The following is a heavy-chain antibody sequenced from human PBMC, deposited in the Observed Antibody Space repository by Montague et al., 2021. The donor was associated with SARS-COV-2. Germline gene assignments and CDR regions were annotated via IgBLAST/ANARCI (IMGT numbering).Heavy chain of an antibody. J-gene: IGHJ4*02. CDR3: ARGMIRGVTTPFDY. CDR1: SGSFISSGYY. CDR2: IYYSGTS. Sequence: SETLSLTCSVSSGSFISSGYYWRWLRPPPGKELEWIGNIYYSGTSYSNLSLQSRGTISVDTSKNHLSLRLSAVTAADTAVYYCARGMIRGVTTPFDYWGQGTQVTVSS. V-gene: IGHV4-39*02. D-gene: IGHD3-10*01.